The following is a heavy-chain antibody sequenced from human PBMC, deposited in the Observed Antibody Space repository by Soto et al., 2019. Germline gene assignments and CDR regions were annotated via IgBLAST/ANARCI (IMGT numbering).Heavy chain of an antibody. CDR1: GFTFSLYA. V-gene: IGHV3-21*01. D-gene: IGHD2-15*01. CDR2: ISSSSDYT. CDR3: ARDPFVGYCTGGSCAGTNGWFDP. J-gene: IGHJ5*02. Sequence: PAWCLRLSCAASGFTFSLYAMAWAFQEPGKGLEWVASISSSSDYTYYADSVKGRFSISRDNAKKSLYLQMNSLRAEDTAVYYCARDPFVGYCTGGSCAGTNGWFDPWGQGTLVTVSS.